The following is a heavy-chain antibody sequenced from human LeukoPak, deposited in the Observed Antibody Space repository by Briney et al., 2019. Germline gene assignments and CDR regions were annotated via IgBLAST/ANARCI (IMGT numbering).Heavy chain of an antibody. CDR3: AKDDGQWLGSYYYYGMDV. D-gene: IGHD6-19*01. J-gene: IGHJ6*02. CDR1: GFTFSSHA. Sequence: GGSLRLSCAASGFTFSSHAMSWVRQAPGKGLEWVSAISGSGGSTYYADSVKGRFTISRDNSKNTLYLQMNSLRAEDTAVYYCAKDDGQWLGSYYYYGMDVWGQGTTVTVSS. CDR2: ISGSGGST. V-gene: IGHV3-23*01.